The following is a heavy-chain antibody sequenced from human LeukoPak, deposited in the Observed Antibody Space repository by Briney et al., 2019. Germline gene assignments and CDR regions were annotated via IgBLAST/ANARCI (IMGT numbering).Heavy chain of an antibody. V-gene: IGHV3-64*01. CDR1: GFIFSSYT. CDR2: IKSNGDNT. CDR3: ARGFASPMDV. J-gene: IGHJ6*03. Sequence: GSLRLSCAASGFIFSSYTIHWVRQAPGKGLEYVSSIKSNGDNTHYANSVKGRFTISRDNSKNTLYLQMGSPRAEDMAVYYCARGFASPMDVWGKGTTVTVSS.